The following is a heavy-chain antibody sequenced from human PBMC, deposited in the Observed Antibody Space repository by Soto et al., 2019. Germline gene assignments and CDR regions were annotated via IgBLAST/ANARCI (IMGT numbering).Heavy chain of an antibody. CDR2: INHSGST. D-gene: IGHD3-16*02. CDR1: GGSFSGYY. CDR3: ARGRGGAISDNWFDP. Sequence: SETLSLTCAVYGGSFSGYYWSWIRQPPGKGLEWIGEINHSGSTNYNPSLKSRVTISVDTSKNQFSLKLSSVTAADTAVYYCARGRGGAISDNWFDPWGQGTLVTVSS. V-gene: IGHV4-34*01. J-gene: IGHJ5*02.